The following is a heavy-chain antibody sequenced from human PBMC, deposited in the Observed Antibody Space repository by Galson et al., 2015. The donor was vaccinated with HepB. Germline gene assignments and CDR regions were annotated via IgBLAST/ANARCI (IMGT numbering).Heavy chain of an antibody. J-gene: IGHJ6*02. V-gene: IGHV1-69*13. CDR1: GGSLSKYA. CDR2: IIPMYGAA. Sequence: SVKVSCKASGGSLSKYAFNWIRQAPGQGLEWMGGIIPMYGAANYAQKFQGRVTLIAEESTTTGYMEVNSLTSEDSAIYYCAISRAGRRGWGNYYYYNMDVWGQGTSVTVSS. D-gene: IGHD6-6*01. CDR3: AISRAGRRGWGNYYYYNMDV.